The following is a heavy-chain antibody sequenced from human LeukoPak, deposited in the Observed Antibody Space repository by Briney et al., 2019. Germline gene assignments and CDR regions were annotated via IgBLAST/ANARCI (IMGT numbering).Heavy chain of an antibody. Sequence: GRSLRLSCAASGFTFSSYGMHWVRQAPGKGLEWVAVIWYDGSNKYYADSVKGRFTISRDNSKNTLYLQMNSLRAEDTAVYYCAKASPPSGSSWYSLVDYWGQGTLATVSS. D-gene: IGHD6-13*01. V-gene: IGHV3-33*06. CDR2: IWYDGSNK. CDR1: GFTFSSYG. CDR3: AKASPPSGSSWYSLVDY. J-gene: IGHJ4*02.